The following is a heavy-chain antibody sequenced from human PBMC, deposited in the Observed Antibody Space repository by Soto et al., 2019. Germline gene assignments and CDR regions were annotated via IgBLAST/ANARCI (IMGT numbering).Heavy chain of an antibody. CDR1: GFTFSSYS. D-gene: IGHD5-12*01. V-gene: IGHV3-21*01. CDR3: ARDPEMATITGDY. CDR2: ISSSSSYI. Sequence: GGSLRLSCAASGFTFSSYSMNWVRQAPGKGLEWVSSISSSSSYIYYADSVKGRFTISRDNAKNSLYLQMNSLRAEDTAVYYCARDPEMATITGDYWGQGTLVTVPS. J-gene: IGHJ4*02.